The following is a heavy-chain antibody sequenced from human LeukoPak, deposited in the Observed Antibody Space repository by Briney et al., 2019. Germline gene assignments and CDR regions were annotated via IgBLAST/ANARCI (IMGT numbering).Heavy chain of an antibody. D-gene: IGHD5-12*01. V-gene: IGHV3-23*01. CDR3: AKDRYSGYSDAFDI. CDR2: ISGSGGST. J-gene: IGHJ3*02. Sequence: PGGSLRLSCAASGFTFSSYAMSWVRQAPGKGLEWVSAISGSGGSTYYADSVKGRFTISRDNAKNSLYLQMNSLRAEDTALYYCAKDRYSGYSDAFDIWGQGTMVTVSS. CDR1: GFTFSSYA.